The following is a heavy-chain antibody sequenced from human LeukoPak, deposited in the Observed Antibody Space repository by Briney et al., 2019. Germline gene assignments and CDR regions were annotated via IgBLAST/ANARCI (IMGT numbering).Heavy chain of an antibody. CDR2: ISGSSSYI. D-gene: IGHD6-6*01. CDR3: ARGSSNVAARNNWFDP. V-gene: IGHV3-21*01. J-gene: IGHJ5*02. Sequence: GGSLRLSCAASGFTFSGYDMNWVRQAPGKELEWVSSISGSSSYIYYADSMKGRFTISRDNAKNSLYLQMNSLRAEDTAVYYCARGSSNVAARNNWFDPWGQGTLVTVSS. CDR1: GFTFSGYD.